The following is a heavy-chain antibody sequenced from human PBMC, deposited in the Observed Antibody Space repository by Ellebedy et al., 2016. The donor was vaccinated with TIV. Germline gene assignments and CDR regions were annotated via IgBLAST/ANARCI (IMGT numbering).Heavy chain of an antibody. CDR1: GFSLTATGEG. V-gene: IGHV2-5*04. J-gene: IGHJ3*01. CDR3: VQIMITYGGVTRTDAFDV. Sequence: SGPTLVXPTETLTLTCTFSGFSLTATGEGVGWVRQPPGKALDWLAIIYWDNDDRYSSSMRSRLRITKDTSRREVVLTMTNVDPVDTGTYYCVQIMITYGGVTRTDAFDVWGQGILVTVSS. D-gene: IGHD3-16*01. CDR2: IYWDNDD.